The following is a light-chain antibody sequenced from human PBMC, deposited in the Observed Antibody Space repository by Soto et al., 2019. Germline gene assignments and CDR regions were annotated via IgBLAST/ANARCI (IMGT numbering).Light chain of an antibody. CDR3: GTWDTSLSAVV. Sequence: QSVLTQPPSVSAAPGQKVTISCSGSSSNIGNNYVSCYQHLPGTAPKLLIYDNNERPSGLPDRFSGSKSGTSATLVITGLQTGDEADYYCGTWDTSLSAVVFGGGTKLTVL. CDR1: SSNIGNNY. J-gene: IGLJ2*01. CDR2: DNN. V-gene: IGLV1-51*01.